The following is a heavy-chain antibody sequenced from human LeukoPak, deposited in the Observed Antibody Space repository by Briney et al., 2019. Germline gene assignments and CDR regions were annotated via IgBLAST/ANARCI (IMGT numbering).Heavy chain of an antibody. D-gene: IGHD3-10*01. Sequence: GGSLRLSCAASGFTVTDNYMNWVRQSSGKGLEWVSVIYGGGDTNYADSVKGRFIISRDTSKNTVYLQMNSLGAEDTAVYYCARDWRYGSGTWGQGTLVTVSS. CDR2: IYGGGDT. CDR3: ARDWRYGSGT. V-gene: IGHV3-53*01. CDR1: GFTVTDNY. J-gene: IGHJ5*02.